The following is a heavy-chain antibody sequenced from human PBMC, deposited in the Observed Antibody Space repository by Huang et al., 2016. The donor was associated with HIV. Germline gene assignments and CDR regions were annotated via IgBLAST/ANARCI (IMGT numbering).Heavy chain of an antibody. V-gene: IGHV3-30-3*01. D-gene: IGHD6-13*01. J-gene: IGHJ4*02. CDR3: ARGGILGTSWYRPFDY. CDR2: ISNDGNNI. CDR1: GFDFGSYA. Sequence: QVQLGESGGGVVQPEKSLRLSCAASGFDFGSYAMNWVRQATGKGRQWVAVISNDGNNIYYSDSVKGRFIISRDNSKNTLYLQMNSLRGEDTAIYYCARGGILGTSWYRPFDYWGQGTLVTVSS.